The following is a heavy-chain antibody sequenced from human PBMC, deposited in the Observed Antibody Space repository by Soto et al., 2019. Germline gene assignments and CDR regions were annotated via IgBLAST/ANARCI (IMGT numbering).Heavy chain of an antibody. Sequence: LRLSCAASGFTFSDYYMSWIRQAPGKGLEWVSYISSSGSTIYYADSVKGRFTISRDNAKNSLYLQMNSLRAEDTAVYYCARDAASPLPALDYWGQGTLVTVSS. CDR1: GFTFSDYY. D-gene: IGHD6-25*01. CDR2: ISSSGSTI. V-gene: IGHV3-11*01. J-gene: IGHJ4*02. CDR3: ARDAASPLPALDY.